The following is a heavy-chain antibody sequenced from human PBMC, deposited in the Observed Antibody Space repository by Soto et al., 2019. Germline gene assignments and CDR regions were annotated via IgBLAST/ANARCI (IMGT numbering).Heavy chain of an antibody. V-gene: IGHV1-69*01. J-gene: IGHJ6*02. D-gene: IGHD2-15*01. CDR2: IIPISGTT. CDR3: AIGYCSGGNCSSGMDV. Sequence: QVQLVQSGAEVKKPGSSVKVSCKASGGTFSTHAIIWVRQAPGHGLEWMGGIIPISGTTYYTQKFQGRVTMTADEPTSTAFIALSSLKSDDTAVFYCAIGYCSGGNCSSGMDVWGQGTMVTVSS. CDR1: GGTFSTHA.